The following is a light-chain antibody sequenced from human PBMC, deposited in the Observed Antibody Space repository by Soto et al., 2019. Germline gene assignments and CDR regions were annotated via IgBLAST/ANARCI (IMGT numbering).Light chain of an antibody. CDR3: QQYGNLPLT. CDR2: DAS. J-gene: IGKJ4*01. V-gene: IGKV1-33*01. Sequence: DTLLTQSPSSLSASVGDSVTITCQASQDIGNYFSWYQQKLGKAPKLLIFDASYLETGVPSKFSGSGSGTDFTFTISSLQPEDFATYYCQQYGNLPLTFGGGTKVDIK. CDR1: QDIGNY.